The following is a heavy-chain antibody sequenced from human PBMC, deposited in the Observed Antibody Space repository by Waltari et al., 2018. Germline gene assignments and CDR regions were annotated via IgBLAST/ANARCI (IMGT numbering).Heavy chain of an antibody. CDR3: ATEYSWSYYPNVLYYYYYGMDV. CDR1: GGSISSSSYY. D-gene: IGHD1-26*01. J-gene: IGHJ6*02. V-gene: IGHV4-39*07. CDR2: IYYSGST. Sequence: QLQLQESGPGLVKPSETLSLTCTVSGGSISSSSYYWGWIRQPPGKGLEWIGSIYYSGSTYYNPSLKSRVTISVDTSKNQFSLKLSSVTAADTAVYYCATEYSWSYYPNVLYYYYYGMDVWGQGTTVTVSS.